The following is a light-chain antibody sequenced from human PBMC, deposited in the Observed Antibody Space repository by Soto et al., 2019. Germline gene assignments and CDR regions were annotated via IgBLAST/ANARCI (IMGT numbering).Light chain of an antibody. Sequence: QSALTQPPSASGSPGQSVAISCTGTSSDIGGYNFVSWYQQHPGKAPKLMIYDVTKRPSGVPDRFSGSKSGNTATLIVSGLQAEDEADYYCSSHGGSNNTYVFGAGTKLTVL. CDR3: SSHGGSNNTYV. CDR1: SSDIGGYNF. J-gene: IGLJ1*01. V-gene: IGLV2-8*01. CDR2: DVT.